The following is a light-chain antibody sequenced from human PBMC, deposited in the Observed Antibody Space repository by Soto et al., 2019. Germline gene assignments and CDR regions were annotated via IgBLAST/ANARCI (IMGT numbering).Light chain of an antibody. CDR2: EVS. V-gene: IGLV2-14*01. CDR3: SSYTTSRTLV. Sequence: QSALTQPASVSVSPGQSITISCTGTSSDVGGYNYVSWYQQHPGKVPKLMIFEVSNRPSGVSNRFSGSKSGNTASLTISGLQAEDEADYYCSSYTTSRTLVFGPGTKLTVL. J-gene: IGLJ1*01. CDR1: SSDVGGYNY.